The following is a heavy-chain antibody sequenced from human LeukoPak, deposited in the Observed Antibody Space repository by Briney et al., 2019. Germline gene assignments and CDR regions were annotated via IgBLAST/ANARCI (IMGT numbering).Heavy chain of an antibody. V-gene: IGHV7-4-1*02. Sequence: ASVKVSCKASGYTFTSYAMNWVRQAPGQELEWMGWINTNTGNPTYAQGFTGRFVFSLDTSVSTAYLQISSLKAEDTAVYYCARESGDLWFGELSDVESDYWGQGTLVTVSS. J-gene: IGHJ4*02. CDR3: ARESGDLWFGELSDVESDY. CDR2: INTNTGNP. D-gene: IGHD3-10*01. CDR1: GYTFTSYA.